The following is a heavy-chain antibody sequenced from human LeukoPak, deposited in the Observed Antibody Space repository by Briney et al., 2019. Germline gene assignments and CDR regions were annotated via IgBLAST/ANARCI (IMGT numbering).Heavy chain of an antibody. D-gene: IGHD3-22*01. V-gene: IGHV4-39*01. J-gene: IGHJ5*02. CDR1: GGSISSSSYY. CDR2: IYYSGST. CDR3: ARHDIYDSSYNWFDP. Sequence: PSETLSLTCTVSGGSISSSSYYWGWIRQPSGKGLEWIGSIYYSGSTYYNPSLKSRVTISVDTSKNQFSLKLSSVTAADTAVYYCARHDIYDSSYNWFDPWAREPWSPSPQ.